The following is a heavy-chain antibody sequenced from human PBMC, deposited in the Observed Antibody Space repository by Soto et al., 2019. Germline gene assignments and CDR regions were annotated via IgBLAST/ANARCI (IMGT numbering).Heavy chain of an antibody. V-gene: IGHV4-30-4*01. Sequence: PSETLSLTCTVSGGSISSGDYYWSWIRQPPGKGLEWIGYIYYSGSTYCNPSLKSQVTISVDTSKNQFSLKLSSVTAADTAVYYCASTLYGSGSYYNSYPPLYWGQGTLVTVSS. J-gene: IGHJ4*02. CDR2: IYYSGST. CDR3: ASTLYGSGSYYNSYPPLY. D-gene: IGHD3-10*01. CDR1: GGSISSGDYY.